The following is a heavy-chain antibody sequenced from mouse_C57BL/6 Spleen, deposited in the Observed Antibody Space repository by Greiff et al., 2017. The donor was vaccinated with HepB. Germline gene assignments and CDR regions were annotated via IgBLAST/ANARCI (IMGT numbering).Heavy chain of an antibody. D-gene: IGHD2-5*01. CDR2: ISYDGSN. CDR1: GYSITSGYY. V-gene: IGHV3-6*01. J-gene: IGHJ4*01. Sequence: EVQLVESGPGLVKPSQSLSLTCSVTGYSITSGYYWNWIRQFPGNKLEWMGYISYDGSNNYNPSLKNRISITRDTSKNQFFLKLNSVTTEDTATYYCARGEDYYSNSYAMDYWGQGTSVTVSS. CDR3: ARGEDYYSNSYAMDY.